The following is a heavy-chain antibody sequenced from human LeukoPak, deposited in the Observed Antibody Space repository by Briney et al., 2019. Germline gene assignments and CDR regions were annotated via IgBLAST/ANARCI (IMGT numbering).Heavy chain of an antibody. V-gene: IGHV1-46*03. Sequence: ASVKVSCKASGYTFTGYYMHWVRQAPGQGLEWMGIINPSDGTTTYAQKFPGRVTLTRDTSTSKVYMELNGLRSEDTAVYYCARALDSSGYYSGYYFDYWGQGTLVTVSS. D-gene: IGHD3-22*01. CDR1: GYTFTGYY. J-gene: IGHJ4*02. CDR2: INPSDGTT. CDR3: ARALDSSGYYSGYYFDY.